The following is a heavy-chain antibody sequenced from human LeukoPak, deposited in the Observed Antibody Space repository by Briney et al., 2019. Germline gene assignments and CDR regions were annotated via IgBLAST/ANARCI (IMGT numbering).Heavy chain of an antibody. CDR2: ISGDGVST. V-gene: IGHV3-43*02. Sequence: GGSLGLSCVASGLPIGGFAMHWVRQAPGQGLERVSLISGDGVSTFFADSVKGRFSISRDNSKNSLFLEMSSLRTEDTAMYHCARESGKFDYWGQGTLVAVSS. CDR1: GLPIGGFA. CDR3: ARESGKFDY. J-gene: IGHJ4*02.